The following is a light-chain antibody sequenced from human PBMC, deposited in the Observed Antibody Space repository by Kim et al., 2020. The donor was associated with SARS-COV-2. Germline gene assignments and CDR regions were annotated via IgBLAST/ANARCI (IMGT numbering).Light chain of an antibody. CDR3: CSYAGSYTVV. Sequence: QSVTISCTGTSSDVGGCNYVSWYQQHPGKAPKLVIYDVSKRPSGVPDRFSGSKSGNTASLTISGLQAEDEADYYCCSYAGSYTVVFGGGTQLTVL. CDR2: DVS. J-gene: IGLJ2*01. CDR1: SSDVGGCNY. V-gene: IGLV2-11*01.